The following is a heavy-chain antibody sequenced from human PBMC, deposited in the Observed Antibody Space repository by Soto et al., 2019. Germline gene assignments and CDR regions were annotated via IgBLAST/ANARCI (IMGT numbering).Heavy chain of an antibody. CDR1: GFTVSSKY. Sequence: EVQLVESGGGLVQPGGSLRLSCAASGFTVSSKYMTWVRQAPGKVLEWVSLIQSGGTTYYADSVKGRFTISRDTSENTLHLQMDSLRVEATAVYYCARDEVLCDGGRCYGIPLDVWGKGTKVTVSS. J-gene: IGHJ6*04. CDR3: ARDEVLCDGGRCYGIPLDV. CDR2: IQSGGTT. V-gene: IGHV3-66*01. D-gene: IGHD2-15*01.